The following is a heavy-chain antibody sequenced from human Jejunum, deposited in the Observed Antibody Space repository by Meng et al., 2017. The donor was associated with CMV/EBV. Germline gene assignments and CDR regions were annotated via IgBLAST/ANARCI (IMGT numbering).Heavy chain of an antibody. V-gene: IGHV4-59*01. Sequence: YWSGIRESSGKGLEWIACVSYNGNTDYNPSLRRRVSISSDAAKNQFSLRLPSATTADTAVYYCARGWADIRFSGAMDVWGQGITVTVSS. CDR1: Y. J-gene: IGHJ6*02. D-gene: IGHD3-3*01. CDR2: VSYNGNT. CDR3: ARGWADIRFSGAMDV.